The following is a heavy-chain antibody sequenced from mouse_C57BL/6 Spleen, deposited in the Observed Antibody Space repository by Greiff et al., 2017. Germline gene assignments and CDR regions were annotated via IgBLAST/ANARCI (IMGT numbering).Heavy chain of an antibody. V-gene: IGHV5-12*01. CDR1: GFTFSDYY. CDR2: ISNGGGST. Sequence: EVKLVESGGGLVQPGGSLKLSCAASGFTFSDYYMYWVRQTPEKRLEWVAYISNGGGSTYYPDTVKGRFTTSRDNAKNTLYLQMSRLKSEDTAMYYCARSYDGYYGYYAMDYWGQGTSVTVSS. CDR3: ARSYDGYYGYYAMDY. D-gene: IGHD2-3*01. J-gene: IGHJ4*01.